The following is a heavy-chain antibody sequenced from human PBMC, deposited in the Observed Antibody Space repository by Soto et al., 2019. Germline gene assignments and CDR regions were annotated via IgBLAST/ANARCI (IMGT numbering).Heavy chain of an antibody. J-gene: IGHJ5*02. Sequence: EVQLLESGGGLVQAGGSLRLSCAASGFTFSAYAMSWVRQAPGKGLEWVSSVSNNGDSTNYADSVEGRFTISRDNSKNTLYLQMDSLSAEDTAVYYCARDMVVAAPVGWFDPWGQGTLVTVSS. CDR1: GFTFSAYA. D-gene: IGHD2-15*01. V-gene: IGHV3-23*01. CDR3: ARDMVVAAPVGWFDP. CDR2: VSNNGDST.